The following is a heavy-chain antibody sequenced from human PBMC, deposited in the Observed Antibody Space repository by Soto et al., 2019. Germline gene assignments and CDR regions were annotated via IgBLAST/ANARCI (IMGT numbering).Heavy chain of an antibody. CDR3: ARDLRQLGDY. CDR1: GFICSSYD. CDR2: ISYDGSNK. J-gene: IGHJ4*02. Sequence: VQMLESGGGLAQPGGSLRLSCAASGFICSSYDMSWVRQAPGKGLEWVAVISYDGSNKYYADSVKGRFTISRDNSKNTLYLQMNSLRAEDTAVYYCARDLRQLGDYWGQGTLVTVSS. D-gene: IGHD6-6*01. V-gene: IGHV3-30-3*01.